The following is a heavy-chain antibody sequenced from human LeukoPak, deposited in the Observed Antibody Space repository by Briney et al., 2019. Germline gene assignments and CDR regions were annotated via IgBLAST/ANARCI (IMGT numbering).Heavy chain of an antibody. V-gene: IGHV1-2*02. D-gene: IGHD3-10*01. CDR2: INPNSGGT. J-gene: IGHJ6*02. CDR3: ARDPYYGSGSSNYYYYYGMDV. Sequence: ASVEVSCKASGYTFTGYYMHWVRQAPGQGLEWMGWINPNSGGTNYAQKFQGRVTMTRDTSISTAYMELSRLRSDDTAVYYCARDPYYGSGSSNYYYYYGMDVWGQGTTVTVSS. CDR1: GYTFTGYY.